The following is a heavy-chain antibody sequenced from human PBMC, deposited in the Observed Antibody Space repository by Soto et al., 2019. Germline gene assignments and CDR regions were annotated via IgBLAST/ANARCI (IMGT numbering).Heavy chain of an antibody. CDR1: GYSFTSNW. J-gene: IGHJ3*01. CDR3: ARSRWTSGYYTGGSCPGAFDL. D-gene: IGHD2-15*01. V-gene: IGHV5-51*01. CDR2: IYPRDSDT. Sequence: PGESLKISCKGSGYSFTSNWIGWVRQMPGKGLEWMGIIYPRDSDTRNSPSFQGQVTLSADKSISTAYLQWSSLKASDTAIYYCARSRWTSGYYTGGSCPGAFDLWGQGTMVTVSS.